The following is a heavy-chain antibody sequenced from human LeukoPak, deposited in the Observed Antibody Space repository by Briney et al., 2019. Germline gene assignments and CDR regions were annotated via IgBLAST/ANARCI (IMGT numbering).Heavy chain of an antibody. CDR1: GGSISSSSYY. V-gene: IGHV4-39*01. D-gene: IGHD6-19*01. Sequence: PSETLSLTCTVSGGSISSSSYYWGWIRQPPGKGLEWIGSIYYSGSTYYNPSLKSRVTISVDTSKNQFSLKLSSVTAADTAVYYCAAYSSRRVAFDIWGQGTMVTVSS. J-gene: IGHJ3*02. CDR3: AAYSSRRVAFDI. CDR2: IYYSGST.